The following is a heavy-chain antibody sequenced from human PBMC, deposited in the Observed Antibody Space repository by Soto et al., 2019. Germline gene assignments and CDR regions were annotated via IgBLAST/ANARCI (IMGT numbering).Heavy chain of an antibody. CDR1: GFTFSSYA. CDR3: AKDVLRYYYGSGSPPPGIWIDP. J-gene: IGHJ5*02. D-gene: IGHD3-10*01. V-gene: IGHV3-23*01. CDR2: ISGSGGST. Sequence: GGSLRLSCAASGFTFSSYAMSWVRQAPGKGLEWVSAISGSGGSTYYADSVKGRFTISRDNSKNTLYLQMNSLRAEDTAVYYSAKDVLRYYYGSGSPPPGIWIDPWGQGTRVSVSS.